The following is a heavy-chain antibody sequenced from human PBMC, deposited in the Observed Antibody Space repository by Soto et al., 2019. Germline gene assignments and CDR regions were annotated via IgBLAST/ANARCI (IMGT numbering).Heavy chain of an antibody. Sequence: QVQLQESGPGLVKPSGTLSLTCAVSGGSISSSNWWSWVRQPPGKGLEWTGEIHHSGSANYNPSLTTRVTISVDKSKDQVSLKLCSVPAADTAVYYCARVAVAGTRVDYWGQGTLVTVSS. CDR3: ARVAVAGTRVDY. CDR1: GGSISSSNW. CDR2: IHHSGSA. J-gene: IGHJ4*02. V-gene: IGHV4-4*02. D-gene: IGHD6-19*01.